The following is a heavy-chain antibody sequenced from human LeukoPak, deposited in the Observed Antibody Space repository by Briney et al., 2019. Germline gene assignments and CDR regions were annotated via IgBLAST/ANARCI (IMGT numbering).Heavy chain of an antibody. Sequence: ASVKVSCKASGYTFTSSDINWVRQAAGQGLEWMGWTNPSSGNTGFAQKFQGRFTMTRNTSISTAYMELRSLRSEDTAMYYCARSMDTSMVACDYWGQGTLVTVSS. V-gene: IGHV1-8*01. D-gene: IGHD5-18*01. CDR3: ARSMDTSMVACDY. CDR1: GYTFTSSD. J-gene: IGHJ4*02. CDR2: TNPSSGNT.